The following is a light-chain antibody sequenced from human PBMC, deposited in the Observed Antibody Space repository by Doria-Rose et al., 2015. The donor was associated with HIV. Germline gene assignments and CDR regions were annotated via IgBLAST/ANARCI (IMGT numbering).Light chain of an antibody. CDR3: QQYYDTPS. V-gene: IGKV4-1*01. J-gene: IGKJ3*01. Sequence: DVRVTQSPESLVMSLGERATLNCKSNQSPLYTSKNYLAWYQQKPGQPPKLLIYWASTRQSGVPARFSGSGSGTDFTLTISSLEAEDVAVYYCQQYYDTPSFGPGTTVDIK. CDR1: QSPLYTSKNY. CDR2: WAS.